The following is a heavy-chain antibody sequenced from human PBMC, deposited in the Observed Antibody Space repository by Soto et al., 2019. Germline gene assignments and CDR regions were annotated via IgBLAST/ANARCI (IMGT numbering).Heavy chain of an antibody. CDR1: GGTFSSYA. Sequence: QVQLVQSGAEVKKPGSSVKVSCKASGGTFSSYAISWVRQAPGQGLEWMGGIIPIFGTANYAQKFQGRVTITADESTRTAYMELSSLRSEDTAVYYCARGDHYYDSSGYYYALGYWGQGTLVTVSS. J-gene: IGHJ4*02. V-gene: IGHV1-69*01. CDR2: IIPIFGTA. CDR3: ARGDHYYDSSGYYYALGY. D-gene: IGHD3-22*01.